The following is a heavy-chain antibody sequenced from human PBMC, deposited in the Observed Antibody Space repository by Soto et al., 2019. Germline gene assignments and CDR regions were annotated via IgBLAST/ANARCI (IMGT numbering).Heavy chain of an antibody. J-gene: IGHJ4*02. V-gene: IGHV3-30*18. CDR2: ISYDGSNI. CDR3: AKDRLSGVGATFFDY. Sequence: QVQLVESGGGVVQPGRSLRLSCAASGFTFSSYGMHWVRQAPGKGLEWVAVISYDGSNIYYADSVKGRFTISRDNSKNTLYLQMNSLRAEDTAVYYCAKDRLSGVGATFFDYWGQGTLVTVSS. CDR1: GFTFSSYG. D-gene: IGHD1-26*01.